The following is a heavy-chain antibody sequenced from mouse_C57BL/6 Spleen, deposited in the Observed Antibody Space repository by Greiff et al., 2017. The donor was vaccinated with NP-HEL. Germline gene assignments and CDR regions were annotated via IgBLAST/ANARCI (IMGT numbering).Heavy chain of an antibody. D-gene: IGHD1-1*01. Sequence: VQLQQSGPELVKPGASVKISCKASGYSFTDYNMNWVKQSNGKSLEWIGVINPNYGTTSYNQKFKGKATVTVDQSSRTAYMQLNSLTSEDSAVYYCARGGTTVVAKRYFDVWGTGTTVTVSS. CDR2: INPNYGTT. J-gene: IGHJ1*03. V-gene: IGHV1-39*01. CDR1: GYSFTDYN. CDR3: ARGGTTVVAKRYFDV.